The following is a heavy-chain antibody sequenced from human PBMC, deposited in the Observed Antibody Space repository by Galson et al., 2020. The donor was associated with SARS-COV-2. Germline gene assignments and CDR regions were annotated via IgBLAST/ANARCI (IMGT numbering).Heavy chain of an antibody. CDR3: AREVERYCSGGNCYGYAWFDP. J-gene: IGHJ5*02. D-gene: IGHD2-15*01. CDR1: GYNFNTYW. Sequence: GGSLRLSCKASGYNFNTYWIGWVRQMPGKGLEWMGIIYPGDSDTRYSPSFQGQVTISADKSINTAYLQWSSLKASDTAIYYCAREVERYCSGGNCYGYAWFDPWGQGTLVTVSS. CDR2: IYPGDSDT. V-gene: IGHV5-51*01.